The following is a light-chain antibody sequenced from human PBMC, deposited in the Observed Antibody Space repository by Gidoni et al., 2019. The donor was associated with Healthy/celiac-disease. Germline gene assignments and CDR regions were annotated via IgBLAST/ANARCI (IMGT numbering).Light chain of an antibody. J-gene: IGKJ1*01. V-gene: IGKV1-5*01. CDR3: QQYNSYSPVT. Sequence: DIQMTQSHSTLSASVGDRVTITCRASQSISSWLAWYQQKPGKAAKLLIYDASSFESGGPSRFSGSGCGTEFSLTISSLQPDDFATYYCQQYNSYSPVTFXQXTKVEIK. CDR2: DAS. CDR1: QSISSW.